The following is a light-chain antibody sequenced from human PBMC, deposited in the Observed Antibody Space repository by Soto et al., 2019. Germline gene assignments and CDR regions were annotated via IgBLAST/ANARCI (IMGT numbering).Light chain of an antibody. CDR2: EVS. V-gene: IGLV2-18*02. CDR1: SSDVGSYNR. J-gene: IGLJ3*02. Sequence: QSALTQPPSVSGSPGQSVTISCTGTSSDVGSYNRVSWYQQPPGTAPKLIIYEVSNRPSGVPDRFFGSKSGNTASLTISGLQAEEEADYYCSSFTSSNTWVFGGGTKLTVL. CDR3: SSFTSSNTWV.